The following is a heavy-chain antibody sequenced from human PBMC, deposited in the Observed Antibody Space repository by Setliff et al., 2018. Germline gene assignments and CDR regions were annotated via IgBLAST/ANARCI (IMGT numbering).Heavy chain of an antibody. Sequence: PGGSLRLSCAASGFTFSSYSMNWVRQAPGKGLEWVSSISSSSSYIYYADSVKGRFTISRDSAKNSLYLQMNSLRGEDMALYYCAKGSSGWYPYYWGQGTLVTVSS. V-gene: IGHV3-21*04. D-gene: IGHD6-19*01. CDR3: AKGSSGWYPYY. J-gene: IGHJ4*02. CDR1: GFTFSSYS. CDR2: ISSSSSYI.